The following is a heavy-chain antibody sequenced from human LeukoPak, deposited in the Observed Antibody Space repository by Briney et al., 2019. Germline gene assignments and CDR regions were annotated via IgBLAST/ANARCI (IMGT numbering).Heavy chain of an antibody. CDR1: GFTFSSYW. V-gene: IGHV3-74*01. CDR3: ARTIAVAGTRAFDI. Sequence: GGSLRLSCAASGFTFSSYWMHWVRQAPGKGLVWVSRISSDGSSTSYADSVKGRFTISRDNAKNTLYLQMNSLRAEDTAVYYCARTIAVAGTRAFDIWGQGTMVTVSS. J-gene: IGHJ3*02. D-gene: IGHD6-19*01. CDR2: ISSDGSST.